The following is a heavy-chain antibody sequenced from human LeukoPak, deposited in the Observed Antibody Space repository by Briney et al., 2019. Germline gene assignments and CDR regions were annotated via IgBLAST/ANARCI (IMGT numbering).Heavy chain of an antibody. CDR2: INPNSGGT. J-gene: IGHJ4*02. Sequence: ASVTVSCETSGYTFTDYYMHWVRQAPGQGLEWMGWINPNSGGTNHAQKFQGRVSMTRDTSITTAYMELSSLRSDDTAVYYCAITATTGTTRRIDYWGQGGLVTGS. V-gene: IGHV1-2*02. CDR1: GYTFTDYY. CDR3: AITATTGTTRRIDY. D-gene: IGHD1-1*01.